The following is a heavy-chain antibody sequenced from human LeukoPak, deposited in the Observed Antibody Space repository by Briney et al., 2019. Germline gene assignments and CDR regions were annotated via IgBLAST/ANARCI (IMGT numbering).Heavy chain of an antibody. V-gene: IGHV1-24*01. J-gene: IGHJ4*02. Sequence: ASVKVSCKLSGNTLTEFSMHWVRQAPGKGLEWMGGFDPEDGKTIYAQKFQGRVTMTEDTSTDTAYMELSSLRSEDTAVYYCATAGDAIDSVMIWDFWGQGTPVTVSS. CDR2: FDPEDGKT. CDR3: ATAGDAIDSVMIWDF. CDR1: GNTLTEFS. D-gene: IGHD3/OR15-3a*01.